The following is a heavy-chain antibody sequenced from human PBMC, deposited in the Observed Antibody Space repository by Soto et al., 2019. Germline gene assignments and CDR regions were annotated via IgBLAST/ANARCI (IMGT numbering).Heavy chain of an antibody. CDR3: ARALYGSGSYYPYYYYMDV. J-gene: IGHJ6*03. D-gene: IGHD3-10*01. CDR1: GYTFTSYD. CDR2: MNPNSGNT. V-gene: IGHV1-8*01. Sequence: VKVSCKASGYTFTSYDINWVRQATGQGLEWMGWMNPNSGNTGYAQKFQGRVTMTRNTSISTAYMELSSLRSGDTAVYYCARALYGSGSYYPYYYYMDVWGKGTTVTVSS.